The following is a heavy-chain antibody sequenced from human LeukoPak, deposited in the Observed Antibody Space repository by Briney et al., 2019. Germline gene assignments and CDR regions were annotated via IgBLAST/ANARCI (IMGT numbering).Heavy chain of an antibody. CDR1: GYTFTGYY. V-gene: IGHV1-2*02. Sequence: GASVKVSCKASGYTFTGYYMHWVRQAPGQGLERMGWINPNSGGTNYAQKFQGRVTMTRDTSISTAYMELSRLRSDDTAVYYCARRITLVRGAMMRGNWLDPWGQGTLVTVSS. D-gene: IGHD3-10*01. J-gene: IGHJ5*02. CDR3: ARRITLVRGAMMRGNWLDP. CDR2: INPNSGGT.